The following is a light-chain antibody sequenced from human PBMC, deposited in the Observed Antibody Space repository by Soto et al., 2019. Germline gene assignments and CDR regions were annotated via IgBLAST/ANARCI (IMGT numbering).Light chain of an antibody. CDR1: QSISSY. CDR3: QQNYITPLA. V-gene: IGKV1-39*01. Sequence: DIEMTQSPSSLSASVGDRVTITCRASQSISSYLNWYQQKPGKAPRLLICAVSNLQSGVPSRFSGSGSGTDFTLTISSLQPEDFATYYCQQNYITPLAFGPGTSGYQ. J-gene: IGKJ3*01. CDR2: AVS.